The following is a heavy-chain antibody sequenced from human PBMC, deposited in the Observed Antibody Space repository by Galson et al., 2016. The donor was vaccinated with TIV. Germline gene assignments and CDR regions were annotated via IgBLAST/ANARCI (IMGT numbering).Heavy chain of an antibody. V-gene: IGHV4-59*11. J-gene: IGHJ6*02. CDR1: DGSISTHF. CDR3: ARYWGNDNVFTGPVLWGMDV. Sequence: LTCTVSDGSISTHFWNWIRQPPGKGLEWIGYTSYNGTTNYNPSLRGRVSMSLDTSKNQFSLKVTSVTAADTAVYYCARYWGNDNVFTGPVLWGMDVWGQGTSVTVSS. D-gene: IGHD3-9*01. CDR2: TSYNGTT.